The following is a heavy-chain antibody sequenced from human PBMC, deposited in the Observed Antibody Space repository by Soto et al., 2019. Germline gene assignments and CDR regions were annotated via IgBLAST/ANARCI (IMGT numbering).Heavy chain of an antibody. CDR3: ARGGYCSGGSCYQKGYYMDV. CDR1: GFTFSSYD. CDR2: IGTAGDT. Sequence: GGSLRLSCAASGFTFSSYDMHWVRQATGKGLEWVSAIGTAGDTYYPGSVKGRFTISRENAKNSLYLQMNSLRAGDTAVYYCARGGYCSGGSCYQKGYYMDVWGKGTTVTVSS. D-gene: IGHD2-15*01. J-gene: IGHJ6*03. V-gene: IGHV3-13*01.